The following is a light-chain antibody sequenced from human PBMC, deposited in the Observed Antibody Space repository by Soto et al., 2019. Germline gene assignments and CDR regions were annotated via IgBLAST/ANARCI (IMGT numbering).Light chain of an antibody. Sequence: GDGVTLTCRASQSITKYLNWYQQKPGKAPKLLIYAASSLQSGVPSRFSGSGSETDFTLTISSLQPEDFATYFCQQSYITPQTFGQGTKVEIK. V-gene: IGKV1-39*01. CDR2: AAS. J-gene: IGKJ1*01. CDR1: QSITKY. CDR3: QQSYITPQT.